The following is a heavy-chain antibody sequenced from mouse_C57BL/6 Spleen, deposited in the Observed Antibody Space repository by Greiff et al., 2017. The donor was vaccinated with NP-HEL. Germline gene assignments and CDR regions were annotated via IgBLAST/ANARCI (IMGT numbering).Heavy chain of an antibody. CDR3: ARNTYGSSLYAMDY. CDR1: GYTFTSYW. CDR2: IDPSDSET. V-gene: IGHV1-52*01. Sequence: QVQLQQPGAELVRPGSSVKLSCKASGYTFTSYWMHWVKQRPIQGLEWIGNIDPSDSETHYNQKFKDKATLTVDKSSSTAYMQLSSLTSEDSAVYYCARNTYGSSLYAMDYWGQGTSVTVSS. J-gene: IGHJ4*01. D-gene: IGHD1-1*01.